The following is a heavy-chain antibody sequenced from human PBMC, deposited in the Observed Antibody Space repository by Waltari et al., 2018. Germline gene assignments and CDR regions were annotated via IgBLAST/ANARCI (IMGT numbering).Heavy chain of an antibody. D-gene: IGHD5-12*01. CDR1: GFSFGDHY. V-gene: IGHV3-72*01. CDR2: TRNKVNSYTT. CDR3: AREAATIQTYFDY. Sequence: EVQLVESGGGLVQPGGSMRLSCAACGFSFGDHYIDWVRQAPGKGLEWVGRTRNKVNSYTTEYAASVKGRFTISRDDSKNSLHLQMNSLKTEDTAVYYCAREAATIQTYFDYWGQGTLVTVSS. J-gene: IGHJ4*02.